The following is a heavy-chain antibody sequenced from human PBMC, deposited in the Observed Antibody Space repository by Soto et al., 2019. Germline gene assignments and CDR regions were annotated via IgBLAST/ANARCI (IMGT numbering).Heavy chain of an antibody. J-gene: IGHJ4*02. CDR3: AKLGREWLFDYFDY. D-gene: IGHD3-3*01. CDR1: GFTFSSYA. V-gene: IGHV3-23*01. Sequence: EVQLLESGGGLVQPGGSLRLSCAASGFTFSSYAMSWVRQAPGKGLEWVSAISGSGGSTYYADSVKGRFTISRDESKNTLYVQMNSLRAEDTAAYYCAKLGREWLFDYFDYWGQGTLVTVSS. CDR2: ISGSGGST.